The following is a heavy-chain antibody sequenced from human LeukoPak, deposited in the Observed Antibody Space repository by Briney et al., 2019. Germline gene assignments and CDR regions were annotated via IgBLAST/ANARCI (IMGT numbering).Heavy chain of an antibody. D-gene: IGHD3-10*01. CDR2: ISGSGDNT. V-gene: IGHV3-23*01. Sequence: QLGGSLRLSCAASGFSFSTYAMTWVRQAPGKGLEWVSAISGSGDNTYYADSVKGRFTISRDNSKSTLYLQMNSLRAEDTAVYYCAKPLQQLLLWFGGLSVWGQGTLVTVSS. CDR3: AKPLQQLLLWFGGLSV. J-gene: IGHJ4*02. CDR1: GFSFSTYA.